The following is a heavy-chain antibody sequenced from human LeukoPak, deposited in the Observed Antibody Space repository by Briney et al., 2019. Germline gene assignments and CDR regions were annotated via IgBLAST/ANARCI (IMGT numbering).Heavy chain of an antibody. J-gene: IGHJ6*02. D-gene: IGHD3-10*01. CDR1: GFTVSSNY. Sequence: GGSLRPSCAASGFTVSSNYMSWVRQAPGKGLEWVSVIFSGGSTYYADSVKDRFTISRDNSKNTLYPQMNSLRAEDTAVYYCAREIYGSGTYPYYYYGMDVWGQGTTVTVSS. V-gene: IGHV3-66*01. CDR2: IFSGGST. CDR3: AREIYGSGTYPYYYYGMDV.